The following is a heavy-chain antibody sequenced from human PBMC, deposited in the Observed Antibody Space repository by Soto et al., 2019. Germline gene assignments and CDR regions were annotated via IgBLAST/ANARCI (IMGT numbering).Heavy chain of an antibody. CDR3: ARDKRDLRFLEWSYYFDY. Sequence: QVQLVESGGGVVQPGRSLRLSCAASGFTFSSCAMHWVRQAPGKGLEWVALISYDGSNKYYADSVKGRFTISRDNSKNQXXLQMNSLRAEDTAVYYCARDKRDLRFLEWSYYFDYWGQGTLVTVSS. V-gene: IGHV3-30-3*01. D-gene: IGHD3-3*01. J-gene: IGHJ4*02. CDR1: GFTFSSCA. CDR2: ISYDGSNK.